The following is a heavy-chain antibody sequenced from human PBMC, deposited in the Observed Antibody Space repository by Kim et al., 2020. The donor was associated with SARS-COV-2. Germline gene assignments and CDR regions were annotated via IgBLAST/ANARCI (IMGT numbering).Heavy chain of an antibody. J-gene: IGHJ4*02. CDR3: TRDLGWLLYDY. V-gene: IGHV3-74*01. D-gene: IGHD3-3*01. Sequence: TIYADSVKGRFTISSDNDKNKLYLQINNLRGEDAALYYCTRDLGWLLYDYWGQGTLVTVSS. CDR2: T.